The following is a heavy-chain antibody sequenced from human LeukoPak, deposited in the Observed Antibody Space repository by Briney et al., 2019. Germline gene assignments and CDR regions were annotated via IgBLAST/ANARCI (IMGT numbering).Heavy chain of an antibody. J-gene: IGHJ4*02. V-gene: IGHV3-11*03. D-gene: IGHD6-19*01. Sequence: PGGTLRLSCAASGFTFSDYYMNWIRQAPGKGLGWASYISSSSSYTNYADSVKGRFTISRDNAKNSLYLQMNSLRAEDMAVYYCARILAVASFHPFDYWGQGTLVTVSS. CDR3: ARILAVASFHPFDY. CDR2: ISSSSSYT. CDR1: GFTFSDYY.